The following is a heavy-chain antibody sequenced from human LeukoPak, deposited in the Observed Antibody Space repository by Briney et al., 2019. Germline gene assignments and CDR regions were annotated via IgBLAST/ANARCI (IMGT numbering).Heavy chain of an antibody. Sequence: PGGSLRLSCAASGFTFSSYWMHWVRQAPGKGLVWVSRINSDGSSTSYADSVKGRFTISRDNAKNTLYQQMNSLRAEDTAVYYCARGITVVRIPMEFDPWGQGTLVTVSS. CDR1: GFTFSSYW. V-gene: IGHV3-74*01. D-gene: IGHD3-10*01. CDR3: ARGITVVRIPMEFDP. CDR2: INSDGSST. J-gene: IGHJ5*02.